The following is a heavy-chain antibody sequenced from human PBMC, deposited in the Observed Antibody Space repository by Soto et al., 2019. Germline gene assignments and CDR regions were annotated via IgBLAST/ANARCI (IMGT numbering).Heavy chain of an antibody. CDR3: ARGRVQAGNGGDRFDP. Sequence: QVQLVESGGGVVQPGTSLRLSCAASGFSFSNSGMHWVRQAPGKGLEWVAVIWFDGRTKFYAHSVNGRFSISRDNSNNTRYLQMDNLRNDDTAVYYCARGRVQAGNGGDRFDPWGQGTLVTVSS. D-gene: IGHD3-16*01. J-gene: IGHJ5*02. CDR2: IWFDGRTK. V-gene: IGHV3-33*01. CDR1: GFSFSNSG.